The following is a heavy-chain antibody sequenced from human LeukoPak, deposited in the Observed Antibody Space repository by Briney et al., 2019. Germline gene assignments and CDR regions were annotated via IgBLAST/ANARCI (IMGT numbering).Heavy chain of an antibody. CDR3: ARYYYYMDV. CDR1: GNSISSGDYY. V-gene: IGHV4-61*02. CDR2: IYTSGST. J-gene: IGHJ6*03. Sequence: PSETLSLTCTVSGNSISSGDYYWSWIRQPAGKGLEWIGRIYTSGSTTYTPSLKSRVTISVDTSKNQFSLKLSSVTAADTAVYYCARYYYYMDVWGKGTTVTISS.